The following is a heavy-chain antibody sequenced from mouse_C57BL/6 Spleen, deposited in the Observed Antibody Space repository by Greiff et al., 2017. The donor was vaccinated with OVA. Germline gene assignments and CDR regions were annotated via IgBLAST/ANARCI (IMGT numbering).Heavy chain of an antibody. V-gene: IGHV1-39*01. CDR3: ARSDWDVYYFDY. Sequence: QLQESGPELVTPGASVKISCTASGYSFTDYNMNWVKQSHGKSLEWIGVINPNYGTTSYNQKFKGKATLTVDQSSSTAYMQLNSLTSEDSAVYYCARSDWDVYYFDYWGQGTTLTVSS. D-gene: IGHD4-1*01. J-gene: IGHJ2*01. CDR1: GYSFTDYN. CDR2: INPNYGTT.